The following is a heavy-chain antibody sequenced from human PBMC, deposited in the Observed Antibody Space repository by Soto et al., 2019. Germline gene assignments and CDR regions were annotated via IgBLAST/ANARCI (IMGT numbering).Heavy chain of an antibody. CDR1: GGSLTNYF. CDR2: IRYSGKT. CDR3: ARFQYTVVTPFDL. Sequence: QVQLQESGPGLVETSEILSLTCTVSGGSLTNYFWTWIRQSPGKGLEWIAYIRYSGKTGYNPSLKSRVTISLDTPKNQFSLKLTSVTAADTAIYYCARFQYTVVTPFDLWGKATMVIVSS. D-gene: IGHD2-21*02. J-gene: IGHJ3*01. V-gene: IGHV4-59*01.